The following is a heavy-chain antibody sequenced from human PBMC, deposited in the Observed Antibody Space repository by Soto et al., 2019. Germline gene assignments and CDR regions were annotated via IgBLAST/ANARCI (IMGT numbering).Heavy chain of an antibody. D-gene: IGHD2-15*01. CDR3: ARRGYCSGGSCHPFDP. CDR2: INAGNGNT. V-gene: IGHV1-3*01. CDR1: GYTFTTFA. Sequence: ASVKVSCKDSGYTFTTFALHWVRQAPEQRLEWMGWINAGNGNTKYSQKFQGRVTITRDTSASTAYMELSSLRSEDTAVYYCARRGYCSGGSCHPFDPWGQGTLVTVSS. J-gene: IGHJ5*02.